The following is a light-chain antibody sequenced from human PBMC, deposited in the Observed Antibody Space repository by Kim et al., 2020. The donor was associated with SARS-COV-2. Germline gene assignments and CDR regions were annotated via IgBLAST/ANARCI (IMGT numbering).Light chain of an antibody. CDR3: MQGTHWPFT. J-gene: IGKJ3*01. V-gene: IGKV2-30*01. Sequence: GQPASISCRSSQSLVYGDGNTYLNWFHQRPGQSPRRLIYKVSNRDSGVPDRFSGSGSGTDFTLQISRVEAEDVGVYYCMQGTHWPFTFGPGTKVDI. CDR1: QSLVYGDGNTY. CDR2: KVS.